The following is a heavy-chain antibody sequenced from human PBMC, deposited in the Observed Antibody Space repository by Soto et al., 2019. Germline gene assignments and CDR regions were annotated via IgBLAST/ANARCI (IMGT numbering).Heavy chain of an antibody. CDR2: TNEDGSII. D-gene: IGHD3-16*01. CDR3: TRDGGGRGGF. CDR1: GFTFSSYW. V-gene: IGHV3-74*01. Sequence: EVQLVESGGGLVLPGGSLRLSCAASGFTFSSYWMHWVRQAPGKGLVWVSRTNEDGSIINYADSVKGRFTISRDNTKNTLYLEMNGVRAEATGVYYCTRDGGGRGGFWGQGTLVTVSS. J-gene: IGHJ4*02.